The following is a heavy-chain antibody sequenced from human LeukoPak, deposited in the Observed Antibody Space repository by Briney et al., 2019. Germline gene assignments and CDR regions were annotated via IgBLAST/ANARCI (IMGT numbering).Heavy chain of an antibody. J-gene: IGHJ4*02. CDR1: GYTFTSYA. CDR2: INTNTGNP. D-gene: IGHD1-26*01. V-gene: IGHV7-4-1*02. CDR3: ARDPPIVGASSPRDVDY. Sequence: ASVKVSRKASGYTFTSYAMNWVRQAPGQGLEWMGWINTNTGNPTYAQGFTGRFVFSLDTSVSTAYLQISSLKAEDTAVYYCARDPPIVGASSPRDVDYWGQGTPVTVSS.